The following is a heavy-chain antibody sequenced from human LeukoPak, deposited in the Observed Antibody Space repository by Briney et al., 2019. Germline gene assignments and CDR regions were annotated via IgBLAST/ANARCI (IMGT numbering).Heavy chain of an antibody. V-gene: IGHV4-59*08. CDR3: ARQTYYDFWSGDYNWFDP. Sequence: SETLSLTCTVSGGSISSYYWSWIRQPPGKGLEWIGYIYCSGSTNYNPSLKSRVTISVDTSKNQFSLKLSSVTAADTAVYYCARQTYYDFWSGDYNWFDPWGQGTLVTVSS. D-gene: IGHD3-3*01. CDR2: IYCSGST. J-gene: IGHJ5*02. CDR1: GGSISSYY.